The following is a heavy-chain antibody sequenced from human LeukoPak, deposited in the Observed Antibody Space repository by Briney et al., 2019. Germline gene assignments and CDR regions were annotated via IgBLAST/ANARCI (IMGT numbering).Heavy chain of an antibody. CDR1: GFTFSSYA. V-gene: IGHV3-23*01. CDR2: ISGSGGST. Sequence: GGSLRLSCAASGFTFSSYATSWVRQAAGEGLEWVSAISGSGGSTYYAGSVKGPFTISRDNSKNTLCLQMDRLRAEDTAVYYCAKGRGGFDFWGQGTLVTVSS. D-gene: IGHD3-10*01. J-gene: IGHJ4*02. CDR3: AKGRGGFDF.